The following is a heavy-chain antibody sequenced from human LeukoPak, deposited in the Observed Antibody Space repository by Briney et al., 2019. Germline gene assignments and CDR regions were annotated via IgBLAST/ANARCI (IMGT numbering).Heavy chain of an antibody. Sequence: PSETLSLTCTVSGGSISSSSYYWGWIRQPPGKGLEWIGSIYYSGSTHYNPSLKSRVTISVDTSKNQFSLKLSSVTAADTAVYYCARVRYCSSSSCANCSDGICYYYYYYYMDVWGKGTTVTVSS. CDR2: IYYSGST. CDR3: ARVRYCSSSSCANCSDGICYYYYYYYMDV. D-gene: IGHD2-15*01. J-gene: IGHJ6*03. V-gene: IGHV4-39*07. CDR1: GGSISSSSYY.